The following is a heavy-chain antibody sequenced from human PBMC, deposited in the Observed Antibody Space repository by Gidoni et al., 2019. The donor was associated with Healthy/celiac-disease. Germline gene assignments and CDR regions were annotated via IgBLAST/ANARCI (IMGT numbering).Heavy chain of an antibody. CDR3: TTENDFWSGYYRVY. D-gene: IGHD3-3*01. Sequence: EVQLVESGGGLVKPGGSLRLSCAASGFTLSNAWMSWVRQAPGKGLEWVGRIKSKTDGGTTDYAAPVKGRFTISRDDSKNTLYLQMNSLKTEDTAVYYCTTENDFWSGYYRVYWGQGTLVTVSS. V-gene: IGHV3-15*01. CDR2: IKSKTDGGTT. J-gene: IGHJ4*02. CDR1: GFTLSNAW.